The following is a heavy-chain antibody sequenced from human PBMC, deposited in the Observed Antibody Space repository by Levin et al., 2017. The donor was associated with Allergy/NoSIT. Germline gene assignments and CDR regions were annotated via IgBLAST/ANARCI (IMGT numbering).Heavy chain of an antibody. CDR2: VTWDSGSI. CDR1: GFNFGGFG. J-gene: IGHJ4*02. Sequence: GESLKISCAASGFNFGGFGMSWVRQAPGKGLEWVSGVTWDSGSIGYADSVKGRFTISRDNAKNSLYLQMNSLRAEDTAFYHCAKRLGNNWSFDSWGQGTLVTVSS. V-gene: IGHV3-20*01. D-gene: IGHD1-1*01. CDR3: AKRLGNNWSFDS.